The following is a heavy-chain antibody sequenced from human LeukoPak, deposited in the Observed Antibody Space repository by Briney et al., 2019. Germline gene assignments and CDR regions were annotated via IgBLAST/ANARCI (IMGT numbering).Heavy chain of an antibody. J-gene: IGHJ4*02. CDR1: GYTFTSYD. D-gene: IGHD4-17*01. V-gene: IGHV1-8*01. CDR3: ASYGDHEGDFDY. CDR2: MNPNSGNT. Sequence: ASVKVSCKASGYTFTSYDINWVRQATGQGLEWMGWMNPNSGNTGYAQKFQGRVTMTRNTSISTAYMELSSLRSEDTAVYYCASYGDHEGDFDYWGQGTLVTVSS.